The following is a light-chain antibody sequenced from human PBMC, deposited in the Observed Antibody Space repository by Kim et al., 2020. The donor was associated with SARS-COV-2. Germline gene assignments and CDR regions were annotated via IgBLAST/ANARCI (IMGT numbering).Light chain of an antibody. CDR3: QQFNNYLLT. Sequence: AIQLTQSPSSLSASVGDRVTITCRASQGISSALAWYQQKPGKAPKLLIYYASSLESGVPSRFSGSGSGTDFTLTISSLQPEDFATYYCQQFNNYLLTFGGGTKVEIK. V-gene: IGKV1D-13*01. CDR2: YAS. CDR1: QGISSA. J-gene: IGKJ4*01.